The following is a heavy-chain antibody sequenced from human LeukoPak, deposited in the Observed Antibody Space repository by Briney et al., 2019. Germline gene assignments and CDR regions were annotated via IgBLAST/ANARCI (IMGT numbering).Heavy chain of an antibody. Sequence: GGSLRLSCAASGFTFTDHWMHWVRQAPGKGLEWISYISPSSDTTYYADSLQGRFTISRDNAKNSLFLQVNSLRAEDTAVYYCARAAYKWNWGRGTLVTVSS. CDR2: ISPSSDTT. CDR1: GFTFTDHW. J-gene: IGHJ4*01. D-gene: IGHD1-20*01. V-gene: IGHV3-11*01. CDR3: ARAAYKWN.